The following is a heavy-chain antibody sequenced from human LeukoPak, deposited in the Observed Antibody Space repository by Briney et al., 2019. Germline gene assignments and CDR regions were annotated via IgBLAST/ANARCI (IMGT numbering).Heavy chain of an antibody. CDR1: GGSISSGGYY. J-gene: IGHJ4*02. CDR2: IYYSGST. CDR3: ARESPAICFDY. D-gene: IGHD2-2*01. Sequence: SQTLSLACTVSGGSISSGGYYWSWIRQHPGKGLEWIGYIYYSGSTYYNPSLKSRVTISVDTSKNQFSLKLSSVTAADTAVYYCARESPAICFDYWGQGTLVTVSS. V-gene: IGHV4-31*03.